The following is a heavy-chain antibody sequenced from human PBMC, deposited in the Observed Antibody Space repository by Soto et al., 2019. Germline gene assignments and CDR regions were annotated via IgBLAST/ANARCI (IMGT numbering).Heavy chain of an antibody. Sequence: QLSESGGGLRQPGGSLTLSCAASGFTLTYAMTWVRQPPGKGLEWVSSMNGAATSTSYADSVKGRFTMSRDNSKNTLFLEMSTLRPEDTGVYYCAREGADHYNYGMDVWGQGTTVIVSS. V-gene: IGHV3-23*05. J-gene: IGHJ6*02. CDR2: MNGAATST. D-gene: IGHD2-2*02. CDR1: GFTLTYA. CDR3: AREGADHYNYGMDV.